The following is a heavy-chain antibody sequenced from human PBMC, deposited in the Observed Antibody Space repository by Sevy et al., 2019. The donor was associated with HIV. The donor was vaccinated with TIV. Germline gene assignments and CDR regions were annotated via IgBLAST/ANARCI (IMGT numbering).Heavy chain of an antibody. J-gene: IGHJ6*03. CDR3: ARVARLYYYYMDV. CDR1: GFTFSSYS. Sequence: GSLRLSCAASGFTFSSYSMNWVRQAPGKGLEWVSYISSSSTIYYADSVKGRFTISRDNVKNSLYLQMNSLRDEDTAVYYCARVARLYYYYMDVWGKGTTVTVSS. CDR2: ISSSSTI. V-gene: IGHV3-48*02.